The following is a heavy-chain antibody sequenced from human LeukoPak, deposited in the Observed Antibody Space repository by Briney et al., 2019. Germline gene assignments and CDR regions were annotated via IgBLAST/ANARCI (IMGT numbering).Heavy chain of an antibody. CDR2: ISGSDGST. CDR1: GFTFSSCA. Sequence: GGSLRLSCAVSGFTFSSCAMTWVRQAPGKGLEWVSAISGSDGSTYYADSVRGRFTISRDNSKNTLYLQINSLRAEDTAVYYCAKGPAARIALGVQIYYYYVDVWGKGTTVTVSS. CDR3: AKGPAARIALGVQIYYYYVDV. V-gene: IGHV3-23*01. D-gene: IGHD6-13*01. J-gene: IGHJ6*03.